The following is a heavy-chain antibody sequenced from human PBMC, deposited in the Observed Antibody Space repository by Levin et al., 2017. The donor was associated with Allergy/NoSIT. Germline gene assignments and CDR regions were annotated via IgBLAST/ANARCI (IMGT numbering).Heavy chain of an antibody. Sequence: GGSLRLSCAASGFTFSSYGMHWVRQAPGKGLEWVAVISYDGSNKYYADSVKGRFTISRDNSKNTLYLQMNSLRAEDTAVYYCAKVDELPQGELWWSPGGNWFDPWGQGTLVTVSS. V-gene: IGHV3-30*18. CDR3: AKVDELPQGELWWSPGGNWFDP. CDR2: ISYDGSNK. CDR1: GFTFSSYG. D-gene: IGHD2-21*01. J-gene: IGHJ5*02.